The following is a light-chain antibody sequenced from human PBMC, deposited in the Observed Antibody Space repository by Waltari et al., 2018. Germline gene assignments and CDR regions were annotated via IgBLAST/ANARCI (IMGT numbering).Light chain of an antibody. CDR2: WAS. CDR3: QQDFTTPT. CDR1: QSVLYSSNNKNY. V-gene: IGKV4-1*01. Sequence: DIVMTQSPDSLAVSLGERATINCKSSQSVLYSSNNKNYLAWYQQKPGQSPKLLIYWASTRESGVPDRFSGSGSGTDFTLTISSLQAEDVAVYYCQQDFTTPTFGGGTKVEIK. J-gene: IGKJ4*01.